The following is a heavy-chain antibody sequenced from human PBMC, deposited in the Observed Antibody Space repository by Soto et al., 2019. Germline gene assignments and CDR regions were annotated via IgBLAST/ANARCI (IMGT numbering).Heavy chain of an antibody. D-gene: IGHD6-13*01. Sequence: ASVKVSCKASGYTFTGYYMHWVRQAPGQGLEWMGWINPNSGGTNYAQKFQGWVTMTRDTSISTAYMELSRLRSDDTAVYYCARVCIAGYCYGMDVWGQGTTVTVSS. J-gene: IGHJ6*02. CDR1: GYTFTGYY. CDR2: INPNSGGT. V-gene: IGHV1-2*04. CDR3: ARVCIAGYCYGMDV.